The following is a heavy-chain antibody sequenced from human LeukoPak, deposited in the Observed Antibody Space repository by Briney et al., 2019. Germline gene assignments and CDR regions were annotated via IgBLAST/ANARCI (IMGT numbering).Heavy chain of an antibody. CDR2: IYYSGDI. V-gene: IGHV4-39*01. CDR3: ATHQWHYYYYMGV. CDR1: CVPLRSILEF. J-gene: IGHJ6*03. Sequence: PSEPLPLTCTVPCVPLRSILEFWPGIRQPPGKGLAWIGSIYYSGDIYYNPPLTSRRVTISVDTSKNQFSLRLSSVTAADTAVYYCATHQWHYYYYMGVWGKGSTVTVSS. D-gene: IGHD6-19*01.